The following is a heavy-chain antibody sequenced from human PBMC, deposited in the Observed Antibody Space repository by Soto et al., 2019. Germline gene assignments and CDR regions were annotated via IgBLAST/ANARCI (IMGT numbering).Heavy chain of an antibody. D-gene: IGHD5-12*01. J-gene: IGHJ4*02. V-gene: IGHV4-30-4*01. CDR3: ASLRLSGYDLECFDY. CDR1: GGSISSGDYY. Sequence: SVTLSLTCTVSGGSISSGDYYWSWIRQPPGKGLEWIGYIYYSGSTYYNPSLKSRVTISVDTSKNQFSLKLSSVTAADTAVYYCASLRLSGYDLECFDYWGQGTLVTVSS. CDR2: IYYSGST.